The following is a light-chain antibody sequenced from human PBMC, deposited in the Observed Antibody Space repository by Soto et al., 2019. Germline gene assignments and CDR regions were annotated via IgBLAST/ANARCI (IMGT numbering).Light chain of an antibody. V-gene: IGKV3-20*01. J-gene: IGKJ2*01. CDR1: HSVSSSY. Sequence: EIALTQSPGTLRLSPGERATLSCRATHSVSSSYLTWYQQRPRQAPRLLIYRASTRAPGIPDRFSASGSGTPFTLTISRPEPEDFVVHYCQQYSSSPPYTFGQGTKLEIK. CDR2: RAS. CDR3: QQYSSSPPYT.